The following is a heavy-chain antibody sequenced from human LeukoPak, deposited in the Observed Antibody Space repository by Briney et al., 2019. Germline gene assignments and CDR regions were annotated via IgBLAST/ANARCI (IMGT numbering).Heavy chain of an antibody. D-gene: IGHD1-26*01. CDR1: GYTFTRYA. J-gene: IGHJ4*02. CDR3: ARDPDISGSMGLDY. Sequence: GASVKVSCKASGYTFTRYAMHWVRQAPGQRLEWMGWINAGNGNTKYSQKFQGRVTITRDTSASTAYMELSSLRSEDTAVYYCARDPDISGSMGLDYWGQGTLVTVSS. CDR2: INAGNGNT. V-gene: IGHV1-3*01.